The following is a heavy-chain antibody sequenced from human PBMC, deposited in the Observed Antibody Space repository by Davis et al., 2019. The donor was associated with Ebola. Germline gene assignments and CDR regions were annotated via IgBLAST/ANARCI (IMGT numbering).Heavy chain of an antibody. J-gene: IGHJ4*02. CDR1: GGSFSAYY. V-gene: IGHV4-34*01. Sequence: PSETLSLTCAVYGGSFSAYYWSWIRQAPGKGLEWIGEIKYSGSTNYNPSLKSRVTISVDTSKDQFSLRLNSVTAADTGVYYCARGTITIFGLDYWGQGTVVSVSS. CDR3: ARGTITIFGLDY. CDR2: IKYSGST. D-gene: IGHD3-3*01.